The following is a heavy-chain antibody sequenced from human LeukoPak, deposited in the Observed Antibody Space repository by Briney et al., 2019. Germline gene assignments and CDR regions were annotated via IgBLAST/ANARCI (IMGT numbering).Heavy chain of an antibody. Sequence: PSETLSLTCAVYGGSFSGYYWSWIRQPPGKGLGWIGEINHSGSTNYNPSLKSRVTISVDTSKNQFSLKLSSVTAADTAVYYCARSMYANWEIYFDYWGQGTLVTVSS. CDR2: INHSGST. CDR1: GGSFSGYY. D-gene: IGHD2-8*01. J-gene: IGHJ4*02. CDR3: ARSMYANWEIYFDY. V-gene: IGHV4-34*01.